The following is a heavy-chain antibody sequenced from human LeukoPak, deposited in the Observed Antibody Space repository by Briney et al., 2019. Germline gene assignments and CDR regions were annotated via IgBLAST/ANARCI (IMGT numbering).Heavy chain of an antibody. CDR2: ISSSGTYK. D-gene: IGHD2-15*01. CDR1: GFTFGSYS. V-gene: IGHV3-21*01. J-gene: IGHJ4*02. CDR3: ARTVYCSGGSCYSADY. Sequence: GGSLRLSCAASGFTFGSYSMNWVRQAPGKGLEWVSSISSSGTYKYYADSVKGRFTISRDNAKNSLFLQMNSLRAEDTAVYYCARTVYCSGGSCYSADYWGQGTLVTVSS.